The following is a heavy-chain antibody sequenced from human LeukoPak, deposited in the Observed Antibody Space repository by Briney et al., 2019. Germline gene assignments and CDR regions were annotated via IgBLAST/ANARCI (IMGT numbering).Heavy chain of an antibody. D-gene: IGHD3-22*01. J-gene: IGHJ3*02. CDR1: GYTFTSYY. CDR2: INPSGGST. V-gene: IGHV1-46*01. Sequence: GASVKVSCKASGYTFTSYYMHWVRQAPGQGLEWRGIINPSGGSTSYAQKFQGRVTMTRDTSTSTVYVELSSLRSEDTAVYYCARDRDSSGYYYKLGAFDIWGQGTMVTVSS. CDR3: ARDRDSSGYYYKLGAFDI.